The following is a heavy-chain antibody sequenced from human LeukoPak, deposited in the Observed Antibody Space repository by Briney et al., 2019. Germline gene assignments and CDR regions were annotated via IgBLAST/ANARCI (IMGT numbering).Heavy chain of an antibody. V-gene: IGHV4-34*01. CDR2: INHSGST. CDR1: GGSFSGHY. J-gene: IGHJ1*01. D-gene: IGHD6-19*01. Sequence: PSETLSLTCAVYGGSFSGHYWSWIRQPPGKGLEWIGEINHSGSTNYNPSLKSRVTISVDTSKNQFSLKLSSVTAADTAVYYCARGRVYSSGWFFQHWGQGTLVTVSS. CDR3: ARGRVYSSGWFFQH.